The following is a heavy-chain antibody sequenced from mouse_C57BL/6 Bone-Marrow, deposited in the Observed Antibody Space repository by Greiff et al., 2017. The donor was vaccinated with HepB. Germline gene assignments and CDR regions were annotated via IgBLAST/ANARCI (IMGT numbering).Heavy chain of an antibody. CDR1: GYTFTDYE. D-gene: IGHD1-1*01. Sequence: VQLQQSGAELVRPGASVTLSCKASGYTFTDYEMHWVKQTPVHGLEWIGAIDPETGGTAYNQKFKGKAILTADKSSSTAYMELRSLTSEDSAVYYCTRRAHDYGSRKWGQGTTLTVSS. J-gene: IGHJ2*01. CDR3: TRRAHDYGSRK. CDR2: IDPETGGT. V-gene: IGHV1-15*01.